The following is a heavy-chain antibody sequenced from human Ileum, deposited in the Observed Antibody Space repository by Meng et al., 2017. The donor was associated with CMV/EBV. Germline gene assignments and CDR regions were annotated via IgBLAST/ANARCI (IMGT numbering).Heavy chain of an antibody. CDR2: ISGSGGNT. CDR3: AKGPFCSGGSCYGIQLPFDY. Sequence: GESLKISCAASGFTFSSYWMSWVRQAPGKGLDWVSSISGSGGNTYHAHSVRGRFTISRDNSKNTLYLQVNSLRAEDTAVYFCAKGPFCSGGSCYGIQLPFDYWGQGTLVTVSS. CDR1: GFTFSSYW. D-gene: IGHD2-15*01. J-gene: IGHJ4*02. V-gene: IGHV3-23*01.